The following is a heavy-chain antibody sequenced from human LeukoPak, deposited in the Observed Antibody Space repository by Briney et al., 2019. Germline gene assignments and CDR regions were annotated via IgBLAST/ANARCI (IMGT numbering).Heavy chain of an antibody. V-gene: IGHV4-4*07. CDR3: ARGDSSPYYYYYMDV. CDR2: IYSSGST. J-gene: IGHJ6*03. Sequence: SETLSLTCTVSGGSISTYYWSWIRQPAGKGLEWIGRIYSSGSTKYNPSLKSRVTMSVDTSKNQFSLKLYSVTAADTAVYYCARGDSSPYYYYYMDVWGKGTTVTVSS. D-gene: IGHD3-22*01. CDR1: GGSISTYY.